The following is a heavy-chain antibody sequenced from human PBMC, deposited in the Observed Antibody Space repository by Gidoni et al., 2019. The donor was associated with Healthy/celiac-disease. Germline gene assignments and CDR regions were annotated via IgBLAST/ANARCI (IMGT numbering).Heavy chain of an antibody. CDR3: ARADRVATTSYYFDY. CDR1: GGSFSGYY. J-gene: IGHJ4*02. CDR2: INHSGST. V-gene: IGHV4-34*01. Sequence: QVQLQQWGAGLLKPSETLSLTCAVSGGSFSGYYWSWIRQPPGKGLEWIGEINHSGSTNYNPSLKSRVTISVDTSKNQFSLKLSSVTAADTAVYYCARADRVATTSYYFDYWGQGTLVTVSS. D-gene: IGHD5-12*01.